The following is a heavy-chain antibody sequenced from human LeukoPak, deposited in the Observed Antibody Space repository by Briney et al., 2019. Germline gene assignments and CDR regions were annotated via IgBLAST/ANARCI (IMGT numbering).Heavy chain of an antibody. CDR1: GFPFNGYY. CDR2: INPNNGVT. J-gene: IGHJ3*02. CDR3: ARDGYLCGGDCLDSFDI. D-gene: IGHD2-21*02. V-gene: IGHV1-2*02. Sequence: ASVKVSCKTSGFPFNGYYIHWVRQAPGQGLEWMGWINPNNGVTNYAQKLQGRFTMTRDTPISTTSMELNRLRSDDPAFYYWARDGYLCGGDCLDSFDIWGQGTMVSVSS.